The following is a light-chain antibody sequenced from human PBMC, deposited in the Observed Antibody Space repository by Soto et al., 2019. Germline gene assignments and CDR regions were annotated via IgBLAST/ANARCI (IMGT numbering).Light chain of an antibody. CDR3: AAWDDSLNGLV. Sequence: QSVLTQPPSASGTPGQRVTISCSGSSSNLGDNTVNWYQQLPGTAPKLLIYRNNQRPSGVPDRFSGSKSGTSASLAISGLQSEDEADYYCAAWDDSLNGLVFGGGTQLTVL. CDR1: SSNLGDNT. CDR2: RNN. V-gene: IGLV1-44*01. J-gene: IGLJ2*01.